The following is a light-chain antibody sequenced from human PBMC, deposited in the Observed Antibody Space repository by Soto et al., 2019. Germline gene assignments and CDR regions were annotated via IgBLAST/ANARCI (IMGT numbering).Light chain of an antibody. CDR2: DAS. J-gene: IGKJ5*01. V-gene: IGKV3-11*01. CDR3: QQRSNWPIT. CDR1: QNVRSY. Sequence: EIVLTQSPATLSLSPGERATLSCGASQNVRSYLAWYQQKPGQAPRLLIYDASNRATGIPARFSGSGSGTDSTLTVSSPEPEDFAVYYCQQRSNWPITFGQGTRLEIK.